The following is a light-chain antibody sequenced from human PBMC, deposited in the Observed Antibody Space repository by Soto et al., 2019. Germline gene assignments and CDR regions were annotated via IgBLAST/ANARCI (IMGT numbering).Light chain of an antibody. CDR2: EVN. V-gene: IGLV2-8*01. CDR3: SSYITSNNLRV. J-gene: IGLJ1*01. Sequence: QSALTQPPSASGSPGQSVTISCTGTNSDFAGYNFVSWFQQHPGKAPRLIIYEVNERPSGVPHRFSGSKSGNTASLTISGLQADDEADYYCSSYITSNNLRVFGTGTKLIVL. CDR1: NSDFAGYNF.